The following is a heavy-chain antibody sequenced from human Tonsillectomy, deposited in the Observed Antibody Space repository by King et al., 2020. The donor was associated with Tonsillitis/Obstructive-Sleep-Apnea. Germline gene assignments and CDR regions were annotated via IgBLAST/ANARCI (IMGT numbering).Heavy chain of an antibody. Sequence: VQLVESGGGLVQPGGSLRLSCAASGFTFSSYEMNWVRQAPGKGLEWVSYISSRGSTIYYADSVKGRFTISRDNAKNSLYLQMNSLRAEDTAVYYCARGGDNYASGKSVNFDYWGQGTLVTVSS. CDR1: GFTFSSYE. D-gene: IGHD3-10*01. CDR2: ISSRGSTI. V-gene: IGHV3-48*03. J-gene: IGHJ4*02. CDR3: ARGGDNYASGKSVNFDY.